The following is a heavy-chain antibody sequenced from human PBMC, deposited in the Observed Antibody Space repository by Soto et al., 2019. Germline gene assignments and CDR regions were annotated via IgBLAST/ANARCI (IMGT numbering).Heavy chain of an antibody. CDR1: GYTFTSYD. CDR3: ARKVWVATNDYYYYYYMDV. J-gene: IGHJ6*03. Sequence: GASVKVSCKASGYTFTSYDINWVRQATGQGLEWMGWMNPNSGNTGYAQKFQGRVTMTRNTSISTAYMELSSLRSEDTAVYYCARKVWVATNDYYYYYYMDVWGKGTTVTVSS. D-gene: IGHD2-8*01. V-gene: IGHV1-8*01. CDR2: MNPNSGNT.